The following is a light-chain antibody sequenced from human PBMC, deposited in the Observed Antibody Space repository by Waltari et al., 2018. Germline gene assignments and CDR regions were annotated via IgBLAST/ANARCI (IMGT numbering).Light chain of an antibody. J-gene: IGLJ3*02. CDR3: CSYAGRNIWV. V-gene: IGLV2-23*02. Sequence: QSALTQPASVSGSPVQSITISCTGTSSDVGFYNLFPWYQQHPGKAPELVVYEVISRPSGVSNRFSGSKSGNTASLTISGLQAEDEADYYCCSYAGRNIWVFGGGTKLTVL. CDR1: SSDVGFYNL. CDR2: EVI.